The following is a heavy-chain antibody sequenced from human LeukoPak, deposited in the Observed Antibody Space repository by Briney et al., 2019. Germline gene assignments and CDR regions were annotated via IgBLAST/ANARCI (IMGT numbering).Heavy chain of an antibody. V-gene: IGHV3-33*01. CDR2: IWNAGTNT. CDR3: VGDTPPGGDFYLDY. CDR1: GFSFSTYG. D-gene: IGHD3-16*01. Sequence: PGGSLRLSCAASGFSFSTYGMHWVRQAPGKGLEWVALIWNAGTNTYYADSVKGRFTISRDKSKNTLYLQMNSLRAEDTAVYYCVGDTPPGGDFYLDYWGQGTLVIVSS. J-gene: IGHJ4*02.